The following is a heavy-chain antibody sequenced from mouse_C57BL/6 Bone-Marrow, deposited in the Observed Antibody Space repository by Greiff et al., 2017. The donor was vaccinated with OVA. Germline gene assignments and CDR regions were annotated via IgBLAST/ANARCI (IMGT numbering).Heavy chain of an antibody. CDR3: ARLNYYGGFAY. Sequence: QVQLQQPGAELVRPGTSVKVSCKASGYAFTNYLIEWVKQRPGQGLEWIGVINPGSGGTNYNEKFKGKATLTADKSSSTAYMQLSSLTSEDSAVYFCARLNYYGGFAYWGQGTLVTVSA. J-gene: IGHJ3*01. CDR2: INPGSGGT. D-gene: IGHD1-1*01. CDR1: GYAFTNYL. V-gene: IGHV1-54*01.